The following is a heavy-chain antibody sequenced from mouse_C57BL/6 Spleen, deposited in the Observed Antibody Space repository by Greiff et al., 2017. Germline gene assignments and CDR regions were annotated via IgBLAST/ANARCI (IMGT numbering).Heavy chain of an antibody. V-gene: IGHV1-80*01. D-gene: IGHD2-4*01. J-gene: IGHJ2*01. Sequence: QVQLQQSGAELVKPGASVKISCKASGYAFSSYWMNWVKQRPGQGLEWIGQIYPGDGDTNYNGKFKGKATLSADKSSSTAYMQLSGLTSEDCAVNFCARSGDYDGFDYWGQGTTLTVSS. CDR3: ARSGDYDGFDY. CDR2: IYPGDGDT. CDR1: GYAFSSYW.